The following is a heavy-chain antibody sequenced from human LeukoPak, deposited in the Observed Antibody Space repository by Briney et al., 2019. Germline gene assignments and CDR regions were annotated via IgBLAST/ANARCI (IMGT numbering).Heavy chain of an antibody. V-gene: IGHV3-48*04. D-gene: IGHD2-8*02. CDR2: ISSSGSTI. CDR3: ARLFGGVTTFDY. CDR1: GFTFSSYG. Sequence: GGSLRLSCAASGFTFSSYGMTWIRQAPGKGLEWVSYISSSGSTIYYADSVKGRFTISRDNAKNSLYLQMNSLRAEDTAVYYCARLFGGVTTFDYWGQGALVTVSS. J-gene: IGHJ4*02.